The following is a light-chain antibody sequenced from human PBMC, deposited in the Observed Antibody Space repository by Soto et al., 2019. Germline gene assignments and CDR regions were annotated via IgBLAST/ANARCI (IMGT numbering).Light chain of an antibody. CDR3: AAWDDSLNGLYV. J-gene: IGLJ1*01. CDR2: TNN. CDR1: SSNIGSNT. V-gene: IGLV1-44*01. Sequence: QAVVTQPPSASGTPGQWVTISCSGSSSNIGSNTVNWYQQLPGTAPKLLIYTNNQRPSGVPDRFSGSKSGTSASLAISGLQSEDEADYYCAAWDDSLNGLYVFGTGTKLTVL.